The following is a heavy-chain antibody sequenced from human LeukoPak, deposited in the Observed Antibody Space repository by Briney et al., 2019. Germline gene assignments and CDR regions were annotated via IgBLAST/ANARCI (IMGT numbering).Heavy chain of an antibody. J-gene: IGHJ4*02. V-gene: IGHV1-24*01. CDR1: GYTLTELS. D-gene: IGHD6-19*01. CDR2: FDPEDGET. Sequence: GASVTVSCKVSGYTLTELSMHWVRQAPGKGLEWMGGFDPEDGETIYAQKFQGRVTMAEDTSTDTAYMGLSSLRSEDTAVYYCATAIAVAGLLTWGQGTLVTVSS. CDR3: ATAIAVAGLLT.